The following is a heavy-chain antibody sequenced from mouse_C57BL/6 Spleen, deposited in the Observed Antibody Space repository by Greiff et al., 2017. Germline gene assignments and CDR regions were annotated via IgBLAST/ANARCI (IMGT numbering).Heavy chain of an antibody. V-gene: IGHV5-16*01. D-gene: IGHD2-4*01. J-gene: IGHJ4*01. CDR3: ARVDGIDYADAMDY. CDR1: GFTFSDYY. CDR2: INYDGSST. Sequence: EVKLVESEGGLVQPGSSMKLSCTASGFTFSDYYMAWVRQVPEKSLEWVANINYDGSSTYYLDSLKSRFIISRDNAKNILYLQMSSLKSEETATYYCARVDGIDYADAMDYWGQGTSVTVSS.